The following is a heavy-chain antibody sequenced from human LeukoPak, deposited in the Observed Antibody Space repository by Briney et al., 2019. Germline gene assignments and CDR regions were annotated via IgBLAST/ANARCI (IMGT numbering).Heavy chain of an antibody. CDR2: MSHTGAT. Sequence: SGTLSLTCAVFGGSFSGYYWSWIRRSPEKGLEWIGEMSHTGATSYNPSLKSRVTVSVDTSKKQFSLNLRSVTAADTAVYYCARGLHYNILTGGMDVWGQGTTVIVSS. CDR3: ARGLHYNILTGGMDV. V-gene: IGHV4-34*01. D-gene: IGHD3-9*01. J-gene: IGHJ6*02. CDR1: GGSFSGYY.